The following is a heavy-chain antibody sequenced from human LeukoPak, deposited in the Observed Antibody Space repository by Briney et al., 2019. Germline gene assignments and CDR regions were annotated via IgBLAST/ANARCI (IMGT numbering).Heavy chain of an antibody. J-gene: IGHJ4*02. CDR2: INTNTGNP. Sequence: ASVKVSCKAPGYTFTSYAMNWVRQAPGQGLEWMGWINTNTGNPTYAQGFTGRFVFSLDTSVSTAYLQISSLNTEDTAVYYCAIDQPVAGVSNFDSWGQGTLVTVSS. CDR3: AIDQPVAGVSNFDS. V-gene: IGHV7-4-1*02. CDR1: GYTFTSYA. D-gene: IGHD6-19*01.